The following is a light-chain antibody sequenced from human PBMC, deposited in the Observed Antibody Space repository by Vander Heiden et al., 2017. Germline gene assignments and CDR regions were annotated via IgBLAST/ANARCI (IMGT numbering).Light chain of an antibody. J-gene: IGLJ3*02. CDR1: SSNIGNNA. V-gene: IGLV1-36*01. CDR2: YDD. Sequence: QSVLTQPPSVSEAPRQRVTISCSGSSSNIGNNAVNWYQQLPGKAPKLLIYYDDLLPSGVSDRFSGSKSGTSASLAISGPQSEDEADYYCAAWDDSLNGPVFGGGTKLTVL. CDR3: AAWDDSLNGPV.